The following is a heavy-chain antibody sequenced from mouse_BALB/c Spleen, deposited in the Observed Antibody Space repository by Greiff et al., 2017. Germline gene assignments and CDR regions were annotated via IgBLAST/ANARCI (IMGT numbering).Heavy chain of an antibody. CDR3: ARDRGNYDAMDY. CDR2: ISDGGSYT. V-gene: IGHV5-4*02. J-gene: IGHJ4*01. D-gene: IGHD2-1*01. Sequence: VQLKQSGGGLVKPGGSLKLSCAASGFTFSDYYMYWVRQTPEKRLEWVATISDGGSYTYYPDSVKGRFTISRDNAKNNLYLQMSSLKSEDTAMYYCARDRGNYDAMDYWGQGTSVTVSS. CDR1: GFTFSDYY.